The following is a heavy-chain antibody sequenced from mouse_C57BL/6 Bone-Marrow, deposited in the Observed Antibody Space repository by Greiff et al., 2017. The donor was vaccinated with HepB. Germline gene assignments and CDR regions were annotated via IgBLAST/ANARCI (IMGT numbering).Heavy chain of an antibody. CDR2: ISSGDGYT. J-gene: IGHJ3*01. Sequence: EVKVVESGGDLVKPGGSLKLSCAASGFAFSSYGMYWVRQSPDKRLEWVGTISSGDGYTNYPGSVKGRFTISRDKANSTAYLQMSSLTSEDTAMYYCARVADYEECWFDFWGKGTLVTVSA. CDR1: GFAFSSYG. V-gene: IGHV5-6*01. D-gene: IGHD2-4*01. CDR3: ARVADYEECWFDF.